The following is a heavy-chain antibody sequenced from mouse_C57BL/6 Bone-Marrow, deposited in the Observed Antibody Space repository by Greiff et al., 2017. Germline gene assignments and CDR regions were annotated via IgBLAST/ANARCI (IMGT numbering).Heavy chain of an antibody. CDR2: IYPGSGNT. CDR1: GYTFTDYY. D-gene: IGHD4-1*01. V-gene: IGHV1-76*01. CDR3: ARCLGLDY. J-gene: IGHJ2*01. Sequence: QVQLQQSGAELVRPEASVKLSCKASGYTFTDYYINWVKQRPGQGLEWIARIYPGSGNTYYNEKFKGKATLTAEKSSSTAYMQLSSLTSEDSAVYFCARCLGLDYWGQGTTLTVSS.